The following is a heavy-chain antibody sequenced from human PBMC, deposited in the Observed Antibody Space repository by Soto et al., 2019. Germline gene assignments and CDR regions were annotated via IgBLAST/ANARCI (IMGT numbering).Heavy chain of an antibody. CDR3: ARSTPLDYGAYEYSGSTTDYFDY. V-gene: IGHV1-46*01. D-gene: IGHD4-17*01. J-gene: IGHJ4*02. CDR1: GYTFTSYY. CDR2: INPSGGST. Sequence: ASVKVSCKASGYTFTSYYMHWVRQAPGQGLEWMGIINPSGGSTSYAQKFQGRVTMTRDTSTSTVYMELSSLRSEDTAVYYCARSTPLDYGAYEYSGSTTDYFDYWGQGTLVPVSS.